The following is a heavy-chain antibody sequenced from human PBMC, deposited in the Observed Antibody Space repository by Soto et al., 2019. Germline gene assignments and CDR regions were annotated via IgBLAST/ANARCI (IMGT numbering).Heavy chain of an antibody. CDR2: IHPSGGGT. J-gene: IGHJ4*02. CDR1: GYTFNTYY. V-gene: IGHV1-46*02. D-gene: IGHD2-21*02. Sequence: QVQLVQSGAEVRKPGASVKVSCKPSGYTFNTYYLHWLRQAPGQALEWMGVIHPSGGGTTYAQKFLGRVTVTRDTSTTTVFMELSSPRSDDTAVYYCARGGHIAVVTASFDYWGQGTLVTVSS. CDR3: ARGGHIAVVTASFDY.